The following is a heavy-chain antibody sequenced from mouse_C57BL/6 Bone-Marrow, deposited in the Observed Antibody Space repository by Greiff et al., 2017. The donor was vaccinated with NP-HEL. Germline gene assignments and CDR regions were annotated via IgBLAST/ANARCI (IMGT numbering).Heavy chain of an antibody. D-gene: IGHD1-1*01. CDR1: YFAFMASA. V-gene: IGHV1-49*01. Sequence: LQQSGAELVRPGSSVKLSCKDSYFAFMASAMHWVKQRPGHGLEWIGSFTMYSDATEYSENFKGKATLTANTSSSTAYMERSRLTSEDSAVYYFASVSSYEDYAMDYWGQGTSVTVSS. J-gene: IGHJ4*01. CDR2: FTMYSDAT. CDR3: ASVSSYEDYAMDY.